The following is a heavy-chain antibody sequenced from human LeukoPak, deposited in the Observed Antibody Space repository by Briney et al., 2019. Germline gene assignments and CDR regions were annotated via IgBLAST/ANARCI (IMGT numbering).Heavy chain of an antibody. CDR2: ISYSGST. CDR1: GGFFSGYY. J-gene: IGHJ4*02. Sequence: SDTLSLTYAVYGGFFSGYYWSWIRQPPGKGLEWIGYISYSGSTNYNPSLKSLVTISVDTCKNQISLKLRSVTAADTAVYYCARSYGSGSYFDYWGQGTLVTVSS. V-gene: IGHV4-59*07. D-gene: IGHD3-10*01. CDR3: ARSYGSGSYFDY.